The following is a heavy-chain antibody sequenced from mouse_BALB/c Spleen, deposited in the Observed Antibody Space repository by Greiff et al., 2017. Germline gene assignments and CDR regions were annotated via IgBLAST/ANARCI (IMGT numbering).Heavy chain of an antibody. V-gene: IGHV3-2*02. CDR1: GYSITSDYA. CDR3: ARRDYRYDEGAWFAY. D-gene: IGHD2-14*01. Sequence: EVQLLESGPGLVKPSQSLSLTCTVTGYSITSDYAWNWIRQFPGNKLEWMGYISYSGSTSYNPSLKSRISITRDTSKNQFFLQLNSVTTEDTATYYCARRDYRYDEGAWFAYWGQGTLVTVSA. CDR2: ISYSGST. J-gene: IGHJ3*01.